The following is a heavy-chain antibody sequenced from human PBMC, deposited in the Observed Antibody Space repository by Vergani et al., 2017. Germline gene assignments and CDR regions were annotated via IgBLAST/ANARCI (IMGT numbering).Heavy chain of an antibody. J-gene: IGHJ4*02. CDR1: GGSFSGYY. Sequence: QVQLQQWGAGLLKPSETLSLTCAVYGGSFSGYYWSWIRQPPGKGLEWIGEINHSGSTNYNPSLKSRVTISVDTSKNQFSLKLSSVTAADTAVYYCAREGGNPLGYCSGGSCGTWSESYFDYWGQGTLVTVSS. V-gene: IGHV4-34*01. CDR2: INHSGST. D-gene: IGHD2-15*01. CDR3: AREGGNPLGYCSGGSCGTWSESYFDY.